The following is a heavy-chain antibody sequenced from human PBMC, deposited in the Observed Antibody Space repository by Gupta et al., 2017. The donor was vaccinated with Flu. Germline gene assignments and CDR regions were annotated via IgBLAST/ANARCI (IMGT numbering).Heavy chain of an antibody. CDR3: ARSITFYFDY. CDR2: MYYSGST. CDR1: GGSISSSSYY. J-gene: IGHJ4*02. D-gene: IGHD3-16*01. V-gene: IGHV4-39*01. Sequence: QLQLQESGPGLVKPSETLSLTCTVSGGSISSSSYYWGWIRQPPGKGLEWIGSMYYSGSTYDKPSLKGRVTISVDTSKNQFSLKLSSVTAADTAVYYCARSITFYFDYWGQGTLVTVSS.